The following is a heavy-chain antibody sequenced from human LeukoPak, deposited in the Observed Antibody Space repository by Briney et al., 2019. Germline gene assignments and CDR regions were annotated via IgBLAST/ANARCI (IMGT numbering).Heavy chain of an antibody. CDR3: ARVRDTVVRYYFDY. CDR2: INHSGST. D-gene: IGHD5-18*01. J-gene: IGHJ4*02. V-gene: IGHV4-61*08. Sequence: PSETLSLTCTVSGGSISSGGYSWSWIRQPPGKGLEWIGEINHSGSTNYNPSLKSRVTISVDTSKNQFSLKLSSVTAADTAVYYCARVRDTVVRYYFDYWGQGTLVTVSS. CDR1: GGSISSGGYS.